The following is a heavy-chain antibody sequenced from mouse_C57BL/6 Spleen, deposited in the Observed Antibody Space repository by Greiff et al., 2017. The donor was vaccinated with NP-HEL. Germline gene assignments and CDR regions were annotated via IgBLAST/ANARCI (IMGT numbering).Heavy chain of an antibody. CDR3: ARRFITTVEGYFDY. Sequence: VKLLESGAELVRPGTSVKMSCKASGYTFTNYWIGWAKQRPGHGLEWIGDIYPGGGYTNYNEKFKGKATLTADKSSSTAYMQFSSLTSEDSAIYYCARRFITTVEGYFDYWGQGTTLTVSS. CDR2: IYPGGGYT. D-gene: IGHD1-1*01. V-gene: IGHV1-63*01. J-gene: IGHJ2*01. CDR1: GYTFTNYW.